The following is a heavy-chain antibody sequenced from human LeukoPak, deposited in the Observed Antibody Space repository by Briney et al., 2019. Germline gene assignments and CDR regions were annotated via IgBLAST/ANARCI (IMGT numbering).Heavy chain of an antibody. D-gene: IGHD4-17*01. V-gene: IGHV1-46*01. Sequence: ASVKVSCKASGYTFTSYYMHWVRQAPGQGLEWMGIINPSGGSTSYAQKFQGRVTMTRDTSASTVYMELSSLRSEDTAVYHCAGLDYGGAFDIWGQGTMVTVSS. CDR1: GYTFTSYY. CDR2: INPSGGST. CDR3: AGLDYGGAFDI. J-gene: IGHJ3*02.